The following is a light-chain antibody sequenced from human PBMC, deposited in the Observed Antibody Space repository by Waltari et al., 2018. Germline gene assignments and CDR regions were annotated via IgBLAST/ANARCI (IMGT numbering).Light chain of an antibody. CDR3: CSYAGNYTWV. CDR1: SSDVGAYNY. Sequence: QSALTQPRSVSGSPGQSVTISCTGTSSDVGAYNYVSWYQQHPGKAPKLLFYDVTNGPLVVPNCFSGSKSGNTASLTISGLQAEDEADYYCCSYAGNYTWVFGGGTKLTVL. V-gene: IGLV2-11*01. J-gene: IGLJ3*02. CDR2: DVT.